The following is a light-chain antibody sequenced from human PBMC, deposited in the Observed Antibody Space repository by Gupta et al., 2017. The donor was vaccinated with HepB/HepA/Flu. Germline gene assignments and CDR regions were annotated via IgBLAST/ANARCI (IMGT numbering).Light chain of an antibody. CDR1: QGISNY. J-gene: IGKJ3*01. CDR2: AAS. V-gene: IGKV1-27*01. CDR3: QKYNSASKFT. Sequence: DIQMTQSPSSLSVSVGDRVTITCRASQGISNYLACYQQKPGKVPKLLIYAASTLQPGVPSRCSGSGSGTDFTLIIISLQPEDVATYYCQKYNSASKFTFGPGTKVDIK.